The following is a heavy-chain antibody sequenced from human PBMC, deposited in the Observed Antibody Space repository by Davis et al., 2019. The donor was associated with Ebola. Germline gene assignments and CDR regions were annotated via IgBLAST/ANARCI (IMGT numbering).Heavy chain of an antibody. D-gene: IGHD3-10*01. Sequence: MPSETLSLTCTVSGGSISSGDYYWNWIRQPPGKGLEWIGYISYSGNTYYNPSLKSRLTISVDTSENHFSLKLNSVTAADTAVYYCATGAYYGSGYYFDYWGQGTLVTVSS. CDR3: ATGAYYGSGYYFDY. CDR2: ISYSGNT. J-gene: IGHJ4*02. CDR1: GGSISSGDYY. V-gene: IGHV4-30-4*01.